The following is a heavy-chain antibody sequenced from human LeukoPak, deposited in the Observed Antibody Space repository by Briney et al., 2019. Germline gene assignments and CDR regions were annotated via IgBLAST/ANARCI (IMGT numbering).Heavy chain of an antibody. CDR2: IKRKTDGGTT. V-gene: IGHV3-15*01. Sequence: PGGSLRLSCAASGFTFSNAWMSWVRQAPGKGLEWVGRIKRKTDGGTTDYAAPVKGRFTILRDDSKNTLSLQMNSLKTEDTAVYYCTTDRTREYYYDSSGYYYVAFDIWGQGTMVTVSS. D-gene: IGHD3-22*01. J-gene: IGHJ3*02. CDR3: TTDRTREYYYDSSGYYYVAFDI. CDR1: GFTFSNAW.